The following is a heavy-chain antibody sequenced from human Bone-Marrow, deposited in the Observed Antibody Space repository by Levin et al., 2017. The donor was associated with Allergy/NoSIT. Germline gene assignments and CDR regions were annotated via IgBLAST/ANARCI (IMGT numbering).Heavy chain of an antibody. CDR3: ARKDPGNWFDP. CDR2: ISSSGSTI. D-gene: IGHD2-15*01. J-gene: IGHJ5*02. V-gene: IGHV3-11*01. Sequence: GESLKISCAASGFTFSDYYMSWIRQAPGKGLEWVSYISSSGSTIYYADSVKGRFTISRDNAKNSLYLQMNSLRAEDTAVYYCARKDPGNWFDPWGQGTLVTVSS. CDR1: GFTFSDYY.